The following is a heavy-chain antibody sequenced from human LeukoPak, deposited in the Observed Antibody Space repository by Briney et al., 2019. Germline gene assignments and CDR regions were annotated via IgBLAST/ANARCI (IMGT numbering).Heavy chain of an antibody. CDR2: INPNSGGT. D-gene: IGHD3-22*01. CDR3: ARDLSGYSYAMDV. V-gene: IGHV1-2*02. Sequence: GASVKVSCKASGYTFTGYYMHWVRQAPGQGLEWMGWINPNSGGTNYAQKFQGRVTMTRDTSISTAYMELSRLRSDDTAVYYCARDLSGYSYAMDVWGQGTTVTVSS. J-gene: IGHJ6*02. CDR1: GYTFTGYY.